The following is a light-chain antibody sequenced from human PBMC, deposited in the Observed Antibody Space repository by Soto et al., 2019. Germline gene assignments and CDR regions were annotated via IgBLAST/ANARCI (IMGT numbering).Light chain of an antibody. V-gene: IGLV2-14*01. CDR2: EVT. Sequence: QSALTQPASVSGSPGQSITISCTGTSNDVGIYNYVSWYQQHPGKAPKLMIYEVTNRPSGVSDRFSGSKSDNTASLTISGLQAEDEADYYCSSYTSDSNPYVFGTGTKLTVL. J-gene: IGLJ1*01. CDR3: SSYTSDSNPYV. CDR1: SNDVGIYNY.